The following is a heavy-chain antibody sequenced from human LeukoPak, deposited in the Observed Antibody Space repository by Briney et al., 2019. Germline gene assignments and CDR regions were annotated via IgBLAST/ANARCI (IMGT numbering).Heavy chain of an antibody. Sequence: GASVKVSCKASGYTFTGHFVHWVRQAPGQGLEWTGWINPNSGGALHAQNFQGRVTMTRDPSISTAYMELSRLRSDDTAVYYCARALRTDILTTDYWGQGTLVTLSS. D-gene: IGHD3-9*01. CDR2: INPNSGGA. CDR3: ARALRTDILTTDY. V-gene: IGHV1-2*02. J-gene: IGHJ4*02. CDR1: GYTFTGHF.